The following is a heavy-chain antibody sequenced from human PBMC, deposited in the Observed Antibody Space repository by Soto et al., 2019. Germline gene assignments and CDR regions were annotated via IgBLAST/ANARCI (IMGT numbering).Heavy chain of an antibody. V-gene: IGHV5-51*01. CDR2: IYPGDSES. CDR3: ARLLNPYYFDF. Sequence: GESLKISCKGSGYSFTTYWIGWVRQMPGKGLEWMGVIYPGDSESRYSTSFQGQVTISADKSISPAYLQWSSLKASDTAMYYCARLLNPYYFDFWGQGTLVTVSS. J-gene: IGHJ4*02. CDR1: GYSFTTYW.